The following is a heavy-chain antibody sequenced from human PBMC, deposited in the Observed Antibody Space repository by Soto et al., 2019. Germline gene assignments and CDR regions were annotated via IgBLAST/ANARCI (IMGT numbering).Heavy chain of an antibody. D-gene: IGHD2-21*01. V-gene: IGHV3-30*18. CDR2: ISYDGSNK. CDR3: AKDSKMAINAY. CDR1: GFTFSSYG. Sequence: PGGSLRLSCSASGFTFSSYGMHGVRQAPGKGLEWVAVISYDGSNKYYADSVKGRFTISRDNSKNTLYLQMNSLRAEDTAVYYCAKDSKMAINAYRGQGTLVTVSS. J-gene: IGHJ4*02.